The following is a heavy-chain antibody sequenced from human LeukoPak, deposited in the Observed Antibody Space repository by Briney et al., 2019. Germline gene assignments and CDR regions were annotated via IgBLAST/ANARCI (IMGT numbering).Heavy chain of an antibody. CDR1: GVSISSYY. CDR3: ARVYYYDSSGGGYGMDV. D-gene: IGHD3-22*01. Sequence: TSSETLSLTCTVSGVSISSYYWSWIRQPPGKGLEWIGYIYYSGSTNYNPSLKSRVTISVDTSKNQFSLKLSSVTAADTAVYYCARVYYYDSSGGGYGMDVWGQGTTVTVSS. J-gene: IGHJ6*02. CDR2: IYYSGST. V-gene: IGHV4-59*01.